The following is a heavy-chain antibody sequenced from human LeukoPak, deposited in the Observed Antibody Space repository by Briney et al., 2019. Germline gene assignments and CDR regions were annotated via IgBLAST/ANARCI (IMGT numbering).Heavy chain of an antibody. D-gene: IGHD5-24*01. Sequence: PSETLSLTCTVSGGSISSYYWSWIRQPPGKGLEWIGYIYYSGSTNYNPSLKSRVTISVDTSKNQFSLKLSSVTAADTAVYYCARDPGVRSSTLPVRDGYINDYWGQGTLVTVSS. J-gene: IGHJ4*02. V-gene: IGHV4-59*12. CDR3: ARDPGVRSSTLPVRDGYINDY. CDR2: IYYSGST. CDR1: GGSISSYY.